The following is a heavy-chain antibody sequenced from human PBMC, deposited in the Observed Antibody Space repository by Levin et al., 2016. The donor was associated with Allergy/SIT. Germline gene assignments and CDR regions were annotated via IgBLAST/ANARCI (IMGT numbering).Heavy chain of an antibody. CDR2: IYYSGTT. D-gene: IGHD4-17*01. Sequence: WIRQPPGKGLEWLGYIYYSGTTNYNPSLKSRVTISVDTSKNQFSLKLRSVTAADTAVYYCARARPGDGDIDYWGQGTLVTVSS. V-gene: IGHV4-59*01. J-gene: IGHJ4*02. CDR3: ARARPGDGDIDY.